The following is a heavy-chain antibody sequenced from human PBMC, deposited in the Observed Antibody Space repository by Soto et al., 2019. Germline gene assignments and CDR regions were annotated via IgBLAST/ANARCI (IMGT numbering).Heavy chain of an antibody. V-gene: IGHV3-30-3*01. J-gene: IGHJ4*02. CDR2: ISDDGSNK. CDR3: ARETAGPFDY. CDR1: GFTFSSYA. Sequence: QVQLVESGGGVVQPGRSLRLSCAASGFTFSSYAMHWVRQAPGKGLEWVAVISDDGSNKYYADSVKGRFTISRDNSKNTLYLQMNSLRAEDTAVYYCARETAGPFDYWGQGTLVTVSS. D-gene: IGHD6-19*01.